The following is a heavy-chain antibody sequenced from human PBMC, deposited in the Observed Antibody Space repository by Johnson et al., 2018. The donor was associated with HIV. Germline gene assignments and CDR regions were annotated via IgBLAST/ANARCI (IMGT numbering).Heavy chain of an antibody. V-gene: IGHV3-30*03. CDR2: ISYDGSNK. D-gene: IGHD3-9*01. CDR3: ARDLRLKRAFDI. CDR1: GFTFSSYG. Sequence: QVQVVESGGGVVQPGRSLRLSCAASGFTFSSYGMHWVRQAPGKGLEWVAVISYDGSNKYYADSVKGRFTISRDNAKNSLYLQMNSLRAEDTAVVYCARDLRLKRAFDIWGQGTMVTVSS. J-gene: IGHJ3*02.